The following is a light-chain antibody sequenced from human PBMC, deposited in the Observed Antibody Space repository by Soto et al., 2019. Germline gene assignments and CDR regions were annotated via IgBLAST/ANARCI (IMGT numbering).Light chain of an antibody. CDR1: QGISSA. V-gene: IGKV1D-13*01. CDR3: QQYNNWHPIT. CDR2: DAS. J-gene: IGKJ5*01. Sequence: GDRVTITCRASQGISSALAWYQQKPGKAPKLLIYDASSLESGVPSRFSGSGSGTDFTLTISSLQPEDFAIYYCQQYNNWHPITFGQGTRLEIK.